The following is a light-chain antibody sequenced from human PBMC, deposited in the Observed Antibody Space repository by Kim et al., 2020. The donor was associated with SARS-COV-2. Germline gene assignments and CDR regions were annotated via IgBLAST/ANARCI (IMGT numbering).Light chain of an antibody. J-gene: IGLJ3*02. CDR2: DVS. V-gene: IGLV2-14*03. CDR3: SSYTSSHSMV. Sequence: QSALTQPASVSGSPGQSVTISCTGTSSDVGGYKYVSWYQQYPGKAPKLMIYDVSNRPSGASDRFSGSKSGNTASLTISGLQAEDEADYYCSSYTSSHSMVFGGGTQLTVL. CDR1: SSDVGGYKY.